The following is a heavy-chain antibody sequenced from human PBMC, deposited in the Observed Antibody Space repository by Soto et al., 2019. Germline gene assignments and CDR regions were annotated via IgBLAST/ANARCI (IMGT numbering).Heavy chain of an antibody. D-gene: IGHD3-16*01. CDR2: INAGNGNT. J-gene: IGHJ6*02. CDR1: GYTFTSYA. CDR3: ARGGLALMDV. V-gene: IGHV1-3*01. Sequence: QVQVVQSGAEVKKPGASVKVSCKASGYTFTSYAMHWVRQAPGQRLEWMGWINAGNGNTKYLQKFQGRVTITRDTSASTAYMELSSLRSEDTAVYYCARGGLALMDVWGQGTTVTVSS.